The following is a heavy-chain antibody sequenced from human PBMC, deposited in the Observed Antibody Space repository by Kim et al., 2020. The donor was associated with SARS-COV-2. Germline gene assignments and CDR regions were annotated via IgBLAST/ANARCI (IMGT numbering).Heavy chain of an antibody. D-gene: IGHD6-19*01. Sequence: GESLKISCKGSGYSFTSYWFAWVRQMPGKGLEWMGIIYPGDSDTRYSPSFQGQVTISADKSISTAYLQWSSLKASDTAMYYCARLQGSDSSGWYVGYYFDYWGQEPWSPSPQ. CDR3: ARLQGSDSSGWYVGYYFDY. CDR1: GYSFTSYW. V-gene: IGHV5-51*01. CDR2: IYPGDSDT. J-gene: IGHJ4*01.